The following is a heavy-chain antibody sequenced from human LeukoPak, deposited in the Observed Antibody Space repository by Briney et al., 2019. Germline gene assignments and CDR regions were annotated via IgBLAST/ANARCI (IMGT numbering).Heavy chain of an antibody. CDR3: AKGQGSGWYRDYYGMDV. D-gene: IGHD6-19*01. CDR2: FSWNSGSI. J-gene: IGHJ6*02. Sequence: GGSLRLSCAASGFTFDDYAMHWVRQAPGKGLEWVSGFSWNSGSIGYADSVKGRFTISRDNAKNSLYLQMNSLRAEDTALYYCAKGQGSGWYRDYYGMDVWGQGTTVTVSS. V-gene: IGHV3-9*01. CDR1: GFTFDDYA.